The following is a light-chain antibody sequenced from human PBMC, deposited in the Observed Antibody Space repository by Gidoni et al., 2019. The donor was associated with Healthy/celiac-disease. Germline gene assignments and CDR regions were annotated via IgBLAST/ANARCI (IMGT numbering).Light chain of an antibody. CDR2: AAS. V-gene: IGKV1-39*01. CDR3: QQSYSTPYMYS. CDR1: QSISSY. J-gene: IGKJ2*03. Sequence: DIQMTQSPSSRSASVGDRVTITCRASQSISSYLNWYQQKPGKAPKLLIYAASSLQSGVPSRFSGSGSGTDFTLTISSLQPEDFATYYCQQSYSTPYMYSFGQXTKLEIK.